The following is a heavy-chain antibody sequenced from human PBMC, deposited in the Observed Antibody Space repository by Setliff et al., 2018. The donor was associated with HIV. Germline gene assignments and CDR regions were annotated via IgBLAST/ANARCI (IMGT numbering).Heavy chain of an antibody. Sequence: SETLSLTCAVYGGSFSGYYWSWIRQPPGKGLEWIGEIIHSGSTNYNPSLKSRVIISVDTSKNQFSLKVSSVTAADTAMYYCARDGGSSGWYFVLGYSDYWGPGTLVTVSS. CDR2: IIHSGST. CDR3: ARDGGSSGWYFVLGYSDY. J-gene: IGHJ4*02. D-gene: IGHD6-19*01. CDR1: GGSFSGYY. V-gene: IGHV4-34*12.